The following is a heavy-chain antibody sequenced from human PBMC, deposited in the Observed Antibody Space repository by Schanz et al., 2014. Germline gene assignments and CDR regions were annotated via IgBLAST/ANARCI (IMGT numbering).Heavy chain of an antibody. CDR3: GRGFSRSYIDF. CDR1: GYTFTTYY. CDR2: INPSGGST. J-gene: IGHJ4*02. V-gene: IGHV1-46*03. Sequence: QVQLVQSGAEVKKPGASMKVSCKASGYTFTTYYMLWVRQAPGQGLEWMGIINPSGGSTRYGQKFQGRISVTTDTSTSTVYLELSSLRSDDTAVYYCGRGFSRSYIDFWVQGTLITVSS. D-gene: IGHD6-6*01.